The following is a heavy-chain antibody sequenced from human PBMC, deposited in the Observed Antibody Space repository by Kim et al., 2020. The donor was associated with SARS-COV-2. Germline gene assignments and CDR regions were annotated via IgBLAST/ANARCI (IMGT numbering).Heavy chain of an antibody. V-gene: IGHV4-59*11. CDR3: AGEALGVPLPY. J-gene: IGHJ4*02. CDR2: ISVDDRGYT. CDR1: SGSLNNHY. D-gene: IGHD3-16*01. Sequence: SETLSLTCSVSSGSLNNHYWNWSRHTPEQGLEWIGYISVDDRGYTSYNPSLRSRVTISADMSKSQFSLTLTSVTAADTAVYFCAGEALGVPLPYWGQGTLVTVS.